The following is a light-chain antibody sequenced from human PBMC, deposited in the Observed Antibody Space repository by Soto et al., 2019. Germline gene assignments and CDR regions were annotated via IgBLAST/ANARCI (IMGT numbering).Light chain of an antibody. CDR1: QSISSW. CDR2: TAS. Sequence: DIQMTQSPSTLSASVGDRVTITCRASQSISSWLAWYQQKPGTAPKLLIYTASTLQSGVPSRFSGSGSGTEFTLTISSLQPDDSATYYCQQYRDNWTFGQGTKVEIK. J-gene: IGKJ1*01. CDR3: QQYRDNWT. V-gene: IGKV1-5*03.